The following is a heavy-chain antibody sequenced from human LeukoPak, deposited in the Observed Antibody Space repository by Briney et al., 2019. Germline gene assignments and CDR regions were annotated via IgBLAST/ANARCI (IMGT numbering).Heavy chain of an antibody. D-gene: IGHD6-13*01. CDR1: GYTFTSYG. CDR2: ISAYNGNT. V-gene: IGHV1-18*01. CDR3: ARARLVAAAHYYYYGMDV. J-gene: IGHJ6*02. Sequence: GASVKVSCKASGYTFTSYGISWVRQAPGQGLEWMGWISAYNGNTNYAQKLQGRVTMTTDTSTSTAYMELRSLRSDDTAVYYCARARLVAAAHYYYYGMDVWGQGTTVTVSS.